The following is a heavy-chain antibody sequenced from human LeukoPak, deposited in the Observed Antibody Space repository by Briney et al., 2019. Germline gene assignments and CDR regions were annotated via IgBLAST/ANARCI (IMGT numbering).Heavy chain of an antibody. J-gene: IGHJ4*02. CDR2: ISGSGGST. CDR3: AKDLGFYVWGSYRDY. D-gene: IGHD3-16*02. V-gene: IGHV3-23*01. CDR1: GFTFSTYS. Sequence: GGSLRLPCAASGFTFSTYSMNWVRQAPGKGLEWVSAISGSGGSTYYADSVKGRFTISRDNSKNTLYLQMNSLRAEDTAVYYCAKDLGFYVWGSYRDYWGQGTLVTVSS.